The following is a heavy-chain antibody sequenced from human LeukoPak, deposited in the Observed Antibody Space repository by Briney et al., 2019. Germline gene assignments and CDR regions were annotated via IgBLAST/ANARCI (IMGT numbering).Heavy chain of an antibody. Sequence: SETLSLTCAVYGGSFSGYYWSWIRQPPGKGLEWIGEINHSGSTNYNPSLKSRVTISVDTSKNQFSLKLSSVTAADTAVYYCARHYRSSSWYVFGPYYYYYMDVWGKGTTVTISS. D-gene: IGHD6-13*01. V-gene: IGHV4-34*01. CDR1: GGSFSGYY. CDR3: ARHYRSSSWYVFGPYYYYYMDV. CDR2: INHSGST. J-gene: IGHJ6*03.